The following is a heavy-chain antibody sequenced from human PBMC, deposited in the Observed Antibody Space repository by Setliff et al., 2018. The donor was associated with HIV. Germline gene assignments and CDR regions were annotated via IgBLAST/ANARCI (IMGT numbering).Heavy chain of an antibody. CDR3: ARGVTTIQY. V-gene: IGHV1-8*02. J-gene: IGHJ4*02. CDR1: GYTFNTYD. D-gene: IGHD4-4*01. CDR2: MNANSGSA. Sequence: SVKVSCKASGYTFNTYDLVWVRQTSGQGPEWMGSMNANSGSAVYAPQFQGRVTMTRNTSISTAYMDMSSLRSEDTAVYYCARGVTTIQYWGQGSLVTVSS.